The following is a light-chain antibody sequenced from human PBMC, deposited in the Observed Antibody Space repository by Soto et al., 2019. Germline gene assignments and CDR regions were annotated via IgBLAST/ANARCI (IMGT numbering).Light chain of an antibody. CDR3: RLSEHWPQA. V-gene: IGKV3-15*01. CDR1: QSVRSN. Sequence: IVIAQSPGTLSVSPWVVATLSCMASQSVRSNLAWYQQKPGQAPSLLIYGAFTRATGIPTRFSGTGSGTEFTLACSRLQSEDFALYYCRLSEHWPQALGQGTRWIS. J-gene: IGKJ1*01. CDR2: GAF.